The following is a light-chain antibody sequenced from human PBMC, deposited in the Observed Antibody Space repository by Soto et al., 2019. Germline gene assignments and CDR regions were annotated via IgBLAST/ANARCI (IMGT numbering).Light chain of an antibody. Sequence: DIQMTQSPSTLSASVGDRVTITCRASHSISSWLAWYQQKPGTAPKLLIYDASSLESGVPSRFSGSGSGTEFTLTISSLQPEDFATYYCQQYNSYPWTFGQGSKVEIX. V-gene: IGKV1-5*01. J-gene: IGKJ1*01. CDR2: DAS. CDR1: HSISSW. CDR3: QQYNSYPWT.